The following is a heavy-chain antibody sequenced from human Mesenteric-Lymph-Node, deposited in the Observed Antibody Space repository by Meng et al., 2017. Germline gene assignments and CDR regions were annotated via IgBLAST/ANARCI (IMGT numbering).Heavy chain of an antibody. V-gene: IGHV1-2*02. CDR2: INPNSGGT. CDR1: GYTFTSYG. Sequence: ASVKVSCKASGYTFTSYGISWVRQAPGQGLEWMGWINPNSGGTNYAQKFQGRVTMTRDTSISTAYMELSRLRSDDTAVYYCASLWEYCSGGSCYNWFDPWGQGTLVTVSS. D-gene: IGHD2-15*01. J-gene: IGHJ5*02. CDR3: ASLWEYCSGGSCYNWFDP.